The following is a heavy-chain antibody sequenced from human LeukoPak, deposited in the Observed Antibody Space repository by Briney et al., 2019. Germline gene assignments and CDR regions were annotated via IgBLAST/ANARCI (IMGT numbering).Heavy chain of an antibody. Sequence: GGSLRLSCAASGFTFSGSDMHWVRRASGKGLEWVGRIRSKANSYATAYAASVKGRFTISRDDSKNTAYLRMNSLKTEDTAVYYCTRSYCSGGSCYPRDYYYYMDVWGKGTTVTVSS. CDR1: GFTFSGSD. D-gene: IGHD2-15*01. V-gene: IGHV3-73*01. CDR3: TRSYCSGGSCYPRDYYYYMDV. J-gene: IGHJ6*03. CDR2: IRSKANSYAT.